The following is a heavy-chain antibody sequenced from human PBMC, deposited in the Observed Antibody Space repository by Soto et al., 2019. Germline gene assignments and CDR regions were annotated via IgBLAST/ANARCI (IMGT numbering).Heavy chain of an antibody. CDR2: LYDVDGS. J-gene: IGHJ3*01. D-gene: IGHD1-1*01. Sequence: GGSLRLSCAAFGLTISGKKYVAWVRQAPGKGLEWVSALYDVDGSFYADSVKGRFTTSSDSSKTTVYLQMNDLRPDDTAVYYCAAWHEREHAYDVWGQGTTVTVSS. V-gene: IGHV3-53*01. CDR1: GLTISGKKY. CDR3: AAWHEREHAYDV.